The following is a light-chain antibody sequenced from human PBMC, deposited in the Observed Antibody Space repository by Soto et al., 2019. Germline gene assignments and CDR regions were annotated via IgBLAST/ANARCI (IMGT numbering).Light chain of an antibody. CDR3: TSYAGGNNV. Sequence: QSALTQPPSASGSPGQSVTISCTGTSSDVGGYNYVSWYQQHPGKVPKLMVYEVNKRPSGVPDRFSGSKSGNTASLTVAGLQAEDEAEYYCTSYAGGNNVVGTGTKVTVL. CDR1: SSDVGGYNY. V-gene: IGLV2-8*01. J-gene: IGLJ1*01. CDR2: EVN.